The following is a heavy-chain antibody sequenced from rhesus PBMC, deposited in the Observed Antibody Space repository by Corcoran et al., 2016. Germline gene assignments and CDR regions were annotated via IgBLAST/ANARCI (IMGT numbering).Heavy chain of an antibody. D-gene: IGHD3-34*01. J-gene: IGHJ4*01. CDR1: GYSISGYY. Sequence: QVQLQESGPGLVKPSETLSLTCAVSGYSISGYYWSWIRQAPGKGLVWIGYITYSGSTSDNPSLKIRVTIARDTSKNQLSLKLSAVTAADTAVYYCAREPEGGSYFDYWGQGVLVTVSS. CDR3: AREPEGGSYFDY. V-gene: IGHV4-122*02. CDR2: ITYSGST.